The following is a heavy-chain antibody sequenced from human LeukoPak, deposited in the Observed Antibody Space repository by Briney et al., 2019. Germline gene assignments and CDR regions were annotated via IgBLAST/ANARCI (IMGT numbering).Heavy chain of an antibody. Sequence: ASVKVSCKASGYTFTSYAMHWVRQAPGQRLEWMGWINAGNGNTKYSQKFQGRVTMTRNTSISTAYMELSSLRSEDTAVYYCARGSYYYDSSGYYYWGQGTLVTVSS. CDR2: INAGNGNT. CDR1: GYTFTSYA. V-gene: IGHV1-3*01. J-gene: IGHJ4*02. D-gene: IGHD3-22*01. CDR3: ARGSYYYDSSGYYY.